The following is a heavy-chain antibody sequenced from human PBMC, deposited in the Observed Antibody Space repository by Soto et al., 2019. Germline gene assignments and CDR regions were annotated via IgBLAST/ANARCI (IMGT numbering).Heavy chain of an antibody. J-gene: IGHJ5*02. Sequence: GGSLRLSCAASGFNFSNHWMHWVRQRPAEGLVWVSRITSDGKSKAYAESVKGRFAVSRDNAKNTLYLQMNGLTAEDTAVYYCARESGDWPLNWFDPWGQGTLVTVSS. CDR2: ITSDGKSK. V-gene: IGHV3-74*01. CDR3: ARESGDWPLNWFDP. CDR1: GFNFSNHW. D-gene: IGHD2-21*02.